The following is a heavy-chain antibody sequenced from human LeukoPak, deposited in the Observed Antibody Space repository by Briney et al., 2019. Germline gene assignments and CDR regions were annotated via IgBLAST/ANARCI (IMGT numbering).Heavy chain of an antibody. CDR3: ARIPGGSGSQYDY. J-gene: IGHJ4*02. D-gene: IGHD3-10*01. CDR1: GFTFSSYW. CDR2: INSDGSST. Sequence: GGSLRLSCAASGFTFSSYWMHWVRQAPGKGLVWVSRINSDGSSTFYADSVKGRFTTSRDNAENTVYLQMNSLRADDTAVYYCARIPGGSGSQYDYWGQGTLVIASS. V-gene: IGHV3-74*01.